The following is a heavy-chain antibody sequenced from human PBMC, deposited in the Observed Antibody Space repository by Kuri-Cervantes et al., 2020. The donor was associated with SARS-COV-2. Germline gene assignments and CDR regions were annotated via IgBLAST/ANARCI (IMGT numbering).Heavy chain of an antibody. CDR3: ARQEMATITRAFDI. Sequence: SQTLSLTCAVYGGSFSGYFWNWIRQPPGKGLEWIGEINHSGSANYNPSLKSRVTMSVDRSKNQFSLKLSSMTAADTAVYYCARQEMATITRAFDIWGQGTMVTVSS. V-gene: IGHV4-34*01. CDR1: GGSFSGYF. J-gene: IGHJ3*02. CDR2: INHSGSA. D-gene: IGHD5-24*01.